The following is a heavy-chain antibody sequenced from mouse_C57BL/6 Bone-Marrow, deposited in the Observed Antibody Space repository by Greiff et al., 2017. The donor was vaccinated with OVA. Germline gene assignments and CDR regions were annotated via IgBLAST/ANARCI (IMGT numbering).Heavy chain of an antibody. CDR1: GFTFTNYY. CDR2: IRNKPNGSTT. D-gene: IGHD1-1*01. J-gene: IGHJ2*01. V-gene: IGHV7-3*01. Sequence: EVPLVESGGGLVQPGDSLSLSCAASGFTFTNYYMSWVRQPPGKALEWLAFIRNKPNGSTTEYSASVKGRFTISRDNSQSILYLQMNALRAEDSATYYCARYKGRVAVDYFDYWGQGTALTVSS. CDR3: ARYKGRVAVDYFDY.